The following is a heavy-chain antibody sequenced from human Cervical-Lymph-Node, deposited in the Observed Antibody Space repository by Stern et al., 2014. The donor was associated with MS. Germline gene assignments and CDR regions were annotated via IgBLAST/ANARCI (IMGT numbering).Heavy chain of an antibody. CDR3: ARDNAVVVPAAPYYYYGMDV. D-gene: IGHD2-2*01. J-gene: IGHJ6*02. CDR1: GFTFSDYY. V-gene: IGHV3-11*01. Sequence: VHLVESGGGLVKPGGSLRLSCAASGFTFSDYYMSWIRQAPGKGLEWVSYISSSGSTIYYADSVKGRFTISRDNAKNSLYLQMNSLRAEDTAVYYCARDNAVVVPAAPYYYYGMDVWGQGTTVTVSS. CDR2: ISSSGSTI.